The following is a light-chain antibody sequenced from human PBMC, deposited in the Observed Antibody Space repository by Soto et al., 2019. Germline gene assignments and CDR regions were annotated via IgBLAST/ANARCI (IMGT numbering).Light chain of an antibody. V-gene: IGKV3-11*01. Sequence: EIVLTQSPATLSLSPGERATLSCRANQSVSSYLAWYQQKPGQAPRLLIYDVSNRATGIPARFSGSGSGTDFTLTISSLEPEDLAVYYCQRYGTSSLTFGGGTKVDIK. CDR3: QRYGTSSLT. J-gene: IGKJ4*01. CDR2: DVS. CDR1: QSVSSY.